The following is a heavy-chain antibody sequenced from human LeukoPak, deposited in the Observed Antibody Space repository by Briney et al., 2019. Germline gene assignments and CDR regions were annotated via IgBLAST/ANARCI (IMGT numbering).Heavy chain of an antibody. CDR3: ARGDTSPASNAFDI. CDR2: IIPIFGTA. Sequence: SVKVSCKASGGTFSSYAISWVRQAPGQGLEWMGGIIPIFGTANYAQKFQGRVTITTDESTSTAYMELSSLRSEDTAVYYCARGDTSPASNAFDIWGQGTMVTVSS. J-gene: IGHJ3*02. V-gene: IGHV1-69*05. CDR1: GGTFSSYA.